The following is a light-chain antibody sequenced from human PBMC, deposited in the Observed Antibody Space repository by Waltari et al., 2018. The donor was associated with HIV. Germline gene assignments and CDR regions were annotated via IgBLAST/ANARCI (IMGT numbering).Light chain of an antibody. V-gene: IGKV4-1*01. J-gene: IGKJ1*01. CDR3: QQYHVTPPT. CDR1: QSVRHTSNNKNF. CDR2: WAS. Sequence: DIVMTQSPDSLTVSLGARATLSCKSSQSVRHTSNNKNFLAWYQQKSGQAPKLLIYWASTRESGVPARFSGSGSGTNFTLTINNLQSEDVAVYYCQQYHVTPPTFGQGT.